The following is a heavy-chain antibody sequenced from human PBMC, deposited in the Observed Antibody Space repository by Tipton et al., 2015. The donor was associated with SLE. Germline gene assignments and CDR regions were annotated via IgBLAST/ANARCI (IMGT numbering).Heavy chain of an antibody. J-gene: IGHJ2*01. CDR3: ARGGWDREWYFDL. D-gene: IGHD6-19*01. Sequence: TLSPTCTVSGGSISSYYWSWIRQPPGKGLEWIGYIYYSGSTNYNPSPKSRVTISVDTSKNQFSLKLSSVTAADTAVYYCARGGWDREWYFDLWGRGTLVTVSS. V-gene: IGHV4-59*01. CDR2: IYYSGST. CDR1: GGSISSYY.